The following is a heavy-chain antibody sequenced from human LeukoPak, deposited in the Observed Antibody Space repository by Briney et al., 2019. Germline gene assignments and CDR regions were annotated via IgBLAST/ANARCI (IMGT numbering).Heavy chain of an antibody. V-gene: IGHV3-23*01. CDR3: ARYFHD. CDR2: ISDTGGNT. CDR1: GFTFSSND. Sequence: GGSLRLSSAASGFTFSSNDMNWVRQAPGKGLEWVSAISDTGGNTDYADSVRGRFTVSRDNSKNTLYLQMNSLRVEDTAVYYCARYFHDWGQGTLVTVSS. J-gene: IGHJ4*02.